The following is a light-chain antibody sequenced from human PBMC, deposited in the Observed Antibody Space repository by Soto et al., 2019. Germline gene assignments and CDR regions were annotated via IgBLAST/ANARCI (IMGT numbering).Light chain of an antibody. V-gene: IGLV2-14*01. CDR1: SSDVGGYNY. CDR2: DVS. Sequence: QSALTQPASVSGSPGQSITISCTGTSSDVGGYNYVSWYQQHPGKAPKLMIYDVSNRPSGVSTRFSGSKSGNTASTTISGLQDADEDDYSCSSYTSSSTLFGGGTKLTVL. J-gene: IGLJ2*01. CDR3: SSYTSSSTL.